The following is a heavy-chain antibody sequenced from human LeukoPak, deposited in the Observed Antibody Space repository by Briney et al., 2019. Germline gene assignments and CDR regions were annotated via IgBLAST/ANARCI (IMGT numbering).Heavy chain of an antibody. CDR1: GGSFSGYY. J-gene: IGHJ4*02. CDR3: ARSNITITFGGVIVEDYFDY. Sequence: PSETLSLTCAVYGGSFSGYYWSWIRQPPGKGLEWIGEINHSGSTNYNPSLKSRVTISVDTSKNQFSLKLSSVTAADTAVYYCARSNITITFGGVIVEDYFDYWGQGTLVTVSS. CDR2: INHSGST. D-gene: IGHD3-16*02. V-gene: IGHV4-34*01.